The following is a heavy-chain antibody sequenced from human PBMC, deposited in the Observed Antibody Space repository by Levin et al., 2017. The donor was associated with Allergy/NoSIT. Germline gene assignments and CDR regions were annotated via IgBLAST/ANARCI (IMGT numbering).Heavy chain of an antibody. CDR3: AKDKSEQWVRVPFDY. J-gene: IGHJ4*02. D-gene: IGHD5-12*01. CDR1: GFTFSNYA. Sequence: GESLKISCATSGFTFSNYAMSWVRQAPGKGLEWVSVISGGGGGAYYADSVKGRFTISRDDSKNTLYLQMDSLRAEDTAVYYCAKDKSEQWVRVPFDYWGQGTLVTVSS. V-gene: IGHV3-23*01. CDR2: ISGGGGGA.